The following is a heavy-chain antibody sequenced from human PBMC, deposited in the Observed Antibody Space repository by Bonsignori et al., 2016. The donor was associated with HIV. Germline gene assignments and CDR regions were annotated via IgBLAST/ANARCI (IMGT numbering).Heavy chain of an antibody. CDR3: ARGITYYYDGFGYTYFDH. J-gene: IGHJ4*02. CDR2: ISPYNGNT. V-gene: IGHV1-18*01. D-gene: IGHD3-22*01. Sequence: WVRQAPGQGLEWMGWISPYNGNTNYARKLQGRVTMTTDTSTTTAYMDLISLTSDDTAVYYCARGITYYYDGFGYTYFDHWGQGTLVTVSS.